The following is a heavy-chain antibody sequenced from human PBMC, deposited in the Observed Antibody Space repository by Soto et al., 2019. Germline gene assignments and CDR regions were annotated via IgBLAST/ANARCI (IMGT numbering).Heavy chain of an antibody. J-gene: IGHJ4*02. Sequence: PGESLKISCKGSGYSFAGYWITWVRQKPGKGLEWMGRIDPSDSQTYYSPSFRGHVTISVTKSITTVFLQWSSLRASDTAMYYCARQTSESDTGPNLQNYFDSWGQGTPVTVSS. CDR2: IDPSDSQT. V-gene: IGHV5-10-1*01. CDR3: ARQTSESDTGPNLQNYFDS. D-gene: IGHD5-18*01. CDR1: GYSFAGYW.